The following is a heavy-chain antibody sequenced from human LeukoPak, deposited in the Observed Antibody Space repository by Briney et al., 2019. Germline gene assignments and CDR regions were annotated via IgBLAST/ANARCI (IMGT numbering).Heavy chain of an antibody. V-gene: IGHV4-59*08. CDR2: IYYSGST. CDR1: GGSISSYY. Sequence: SETLSLTCTVSGGSISSYYWSWIRQPPGKGLEWIGYIYYSGSTNYNPSLKSRVTISVDTSKNQFSLKLSSMTAADTAVYYCARSRVYSSSWYGSHFDYWGQGTLVTVSS. CDR3: ARSRVYSSSWYGSHFDY. D-gene: IGHD6-13*01. J-gene: IGHJ4*02.